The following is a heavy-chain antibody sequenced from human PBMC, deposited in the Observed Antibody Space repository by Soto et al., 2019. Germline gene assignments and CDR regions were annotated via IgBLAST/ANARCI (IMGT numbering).Heavy chain of an antibody. CDR1: GFTFSNYA. CDR2: ISDSGDNT. CDR3: AKDKAIAVGPFDP. V-gene: IGHV3-23*01. D-gene: IGHD6-19*01. Sequence: PGGSLRLSCAASGFTFSNYAMNWVRQAPGKGLEWVSGISDSGDNTFYADSVRGRFTVSRDNSKNTLYLQMDSLRAEDTAVFYCAKDKAIAVGPFDPWGQGTLVTVSS. J-gene: IGHJ5*01.